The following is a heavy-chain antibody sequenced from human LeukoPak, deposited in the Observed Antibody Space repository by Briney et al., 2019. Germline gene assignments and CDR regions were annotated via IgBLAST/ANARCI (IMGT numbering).Heavy chain of an antibody. D-gene: IGHD2-15*01. CDR1: GGTFSSYA. CDR3: ARTCALSGGSCYSVYYYYGMDV. J-gene: IGHJ6*04. V-gene: IGHV1-69*06. CDR2: IIPIFGTA. Sequence: SVKVSCKASGGTFSSYAISWVRQAPGQGLEWIGGIIPIFGTANYAQKFQGRVTITADKSTSTAYMELSSLRSEDTAVYYCARTCALSGGSCYSVYYYYGMDVWGKGTTVTVSS.